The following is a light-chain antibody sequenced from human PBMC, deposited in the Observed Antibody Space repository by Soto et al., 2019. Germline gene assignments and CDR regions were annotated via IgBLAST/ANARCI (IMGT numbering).Light chain of an antibody. J-gene: IGKJ1*01. CDR3: QHYNSYSGT. CDR1: QSLSYW. CDR2: DAS. Sequence: DIQMTQSPSPLSASVGDRVTITCRASQSLSYWLAWYQQKPGKAPKLLIFDASSLQSGVPSRFSGSGSGTEFTLTISSLQPDDFATYYCQHYNSYSGTFGQGTKV. V-gene: IGKV1-5*01.